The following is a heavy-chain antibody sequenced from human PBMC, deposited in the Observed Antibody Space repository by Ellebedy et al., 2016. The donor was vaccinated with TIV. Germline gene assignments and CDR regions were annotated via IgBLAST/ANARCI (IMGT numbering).Heavy chain of an antibody. CDR2: IYYSGNT. CDR1: GGSISRSSYY. CDR3: ARNPPTYNWVDS. J-gene: IGHJ5*01. V-gene: IGHV4-39*01. Sequence: PRGSLRLSCTVSGGSISRSSYYWGWIRQPPGKGLEWIGNIYYSGNTDYNPSLKSRVTITVDTSKNQFSLKLMSVTAADTAVYYCARNPPTYNWVDSWGQGTLVTVSS.